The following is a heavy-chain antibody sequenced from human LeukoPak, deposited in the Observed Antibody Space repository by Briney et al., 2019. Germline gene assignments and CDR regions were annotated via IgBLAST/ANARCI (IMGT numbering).Heavy chain of an antibody. CDR3: ARGVAVAGTGDFDY. CDR2: IFHTGSA. D-gene: IGHD6-19*01. CDR1: GVSISSSSCY. J-gene: IGHJ4*02. V-gene: IGHV4-39*07. Sequence: SETLSLTCDVTGVSISSSSCYWGWLRQPPGKGLEWIGSIFHTGSAYYNPSLKSRVTISVDTSKNQFSLKLSSVTAADTAVYYCARGVAVAGTGDFDYWGQGTLVTVSS.